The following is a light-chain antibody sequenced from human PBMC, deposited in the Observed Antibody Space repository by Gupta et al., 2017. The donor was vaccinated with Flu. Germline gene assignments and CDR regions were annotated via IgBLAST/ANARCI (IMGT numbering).Light chain of an antibody. CDR3: HQYVDSPG. CDR2: GAT. CDR1: QTVSSSY. Sequence: ELVLTRSQGTQSWSPGEEATPSCRASQTVSSSYLAWYQQKPGQAPRLLIYGATNRAAGIPDRFGGSESGTDSTLTISRLEPEDFAVYYCHQYVDSPGFGQGTKVEIK. J-gene: IGKJ1*01. V-gene: IGKV3-20*01.